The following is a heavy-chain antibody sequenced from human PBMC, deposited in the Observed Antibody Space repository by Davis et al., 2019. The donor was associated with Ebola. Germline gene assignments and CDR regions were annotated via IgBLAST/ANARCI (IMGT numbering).Heavy chain of an antibody. J-gene: IGHJ4*02. CDR3: AKGGTLADGLDD. CDR1: GFTFSSYA. Sequence: GGSLRLSCAASGFTFSSYAMSWVRQAPGKGLEWVSAISGSGGSTYYADSVKGRFTISRDNSKNTLYLQMNSLRAEDTAIYYCAKGGTLADGLDDWGQGTLVIVSS. D-gene: IGHD3-16*01. CDR2: ISGSGGST. V-gene: IGHV3-23*01.